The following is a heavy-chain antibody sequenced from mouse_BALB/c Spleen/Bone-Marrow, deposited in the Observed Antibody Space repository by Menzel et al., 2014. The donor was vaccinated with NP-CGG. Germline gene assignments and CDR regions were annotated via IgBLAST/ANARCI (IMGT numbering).Heavy chain of an antibody. CDR2: IRNKANGYTT. CDR1: GFTFTDYY. CDR3: ARDRNYDINWYFDV. Sequence: EVKLVESGGGLVQPGGSLRLSCATSGFTFTDYYMSWVRQPPGKALEWLGFIRNKANGYTTEYSASVKGRFTISRDNSQSILYLQMNIRRTEDSATYYCARDRNYDINWYFDVWGAGTTVTVSS. V-gene: IGHV7-3*02. J-gene: IGHJ1*01. D-gene: IGHD1-1*01.